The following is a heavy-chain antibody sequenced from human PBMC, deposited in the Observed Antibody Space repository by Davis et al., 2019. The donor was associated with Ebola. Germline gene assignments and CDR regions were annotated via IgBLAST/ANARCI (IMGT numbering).Heavy chain of an antibody. J-gene: IGHJ4*02. CDR1: GFTFSSYA. CDR3: ARDPYYGDY. CDR2: ISWNSGSI. V-gene: IGHV3-9*01. Sequence: SLKISCAASGFTFSSYAMHWVRQAPGKGLEWVSGISWNSGSIGYADSVKGRFTISRDNAKNSLYLQMNSLRAEDTALYYCARDPYYGDYWGQGTLVTVSS.